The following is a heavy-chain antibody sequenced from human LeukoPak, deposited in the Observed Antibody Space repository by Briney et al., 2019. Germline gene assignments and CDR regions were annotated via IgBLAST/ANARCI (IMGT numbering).Heavy chain of an antibody. CDR2: ISYDGSNK. V-gene: IGHV3-30*03. CDR1: GFTFSSYG. D-gene: IGHD1-20*01. J-gene: IGHJ4*02. CDR3: ARDLWITGIPPESDY. Sequence: DPGGSLRLSCAASGFTFSSYGMHWVRQAPGKGLEWVAVISYDGSNKYYADSVKGRFTISRDNSKNTLYLQMNSLRAEDTAVCYCARDLWITGIPPESDYWGQGTLVTVSS.